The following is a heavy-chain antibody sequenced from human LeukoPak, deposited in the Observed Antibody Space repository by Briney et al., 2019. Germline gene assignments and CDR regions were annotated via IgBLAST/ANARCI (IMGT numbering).Heavy chain of an antibody. D-gene: IGHD1-26*01. CDR2: INHSGST. CDR3: ARGIRTMGASFDY. J-gene: IGHJ4*02. Sequence: SETLSLTCAVYGGSFSGYYWSWIRQPPGKGLEWIGEINHSGSTNYNPSLKSRVTISVDTSKNQFSLKLSSVTAADTAVYYCARGIRTMGASFDYWGQGTLVTVSS. CDR1: GGSFSGYY. V-gene: IGHV4-34*01.